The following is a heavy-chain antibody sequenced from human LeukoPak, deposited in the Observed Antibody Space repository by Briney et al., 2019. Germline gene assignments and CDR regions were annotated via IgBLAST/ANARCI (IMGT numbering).Heavy chain of an antibody. V-gene: IGHV3-23*01. CDR1: GFTFSSYV. Sequence: GGSLRLSCAASGFTFSSYVMSWVRQAPGKGLEWVSAITGSGDNTYYADSVKGRFTISRDNSKNTLYLQMNSLRAEDTAVYYCAKRGPAGAGKSPDYFDYWGQGTLVTDSS. J-gene: IGHJ4*02. CDR3: AKRGPAGAGKSPDYFDY. CDR2: ITGSGDNT. D-gene: IGHD6-19*01.